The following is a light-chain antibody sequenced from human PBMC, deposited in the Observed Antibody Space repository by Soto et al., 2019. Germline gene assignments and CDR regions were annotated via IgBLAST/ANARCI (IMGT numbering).Light chain of an antibody. J-gene: IGKJ1*01. CDR2: AAS. Sequence: DIQMTQSPSSLSASVGDRVTITCRASQSISNYLNWYQQKPGKAPKLLMFAASSLQSGVPSRFSGGGSGTDFPLTISSLQPEDFATYYCQQSYSTPRTFGQGTQVEIK. CDR3: QQSYSTPRT. V-gene: IGKV1-39*01. CDR1: QSISNY.